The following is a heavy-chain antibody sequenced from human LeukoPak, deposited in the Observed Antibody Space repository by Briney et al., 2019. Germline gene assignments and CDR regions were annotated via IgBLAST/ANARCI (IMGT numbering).Heavy chain of an antibody. CDR1: GGTFSNYA. CDR3: ARRYCTSGVCYDDRGAFDI. D-gene: IGHD2-8*01. J-gene: IGHJ3*02. Sequence: ASVKVSCKASGGTFSNYAITWVRQAPGQGLEWMAEIIPIFGTATYAQKFQGRVTITADKSTTTAYMDLTSLRSEDTAVYYCARRYCTSGVCYDDRGAFDIWGQGTMVTVSS. CDR2: IIPIFGTA. V-gene: IGHV1-69*06.